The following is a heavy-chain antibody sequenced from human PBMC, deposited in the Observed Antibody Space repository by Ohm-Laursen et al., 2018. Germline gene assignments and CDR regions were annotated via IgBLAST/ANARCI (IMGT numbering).Heavy chain of an antibody. D-gene: IGHD5-12*01. CDR3: ARGRGYSGYDFRVVYGGPEYYFDY. V-gene: IGHV1-46*01. CDR1: GYTFTSYY. J-gene: IGHJ4*02. Sequence: SSVKVSCKASGYTFTSYYMHWVRQAPGQGLEWMGIINPSGGSTSYAQKFQGRVTMTRDTSTSTVYMELSSLRSEDTAVYYCARGRGYSGYDFRVVYGGPEYYFDYWGQGTLVTVSS. CDR2: INPSGGST.